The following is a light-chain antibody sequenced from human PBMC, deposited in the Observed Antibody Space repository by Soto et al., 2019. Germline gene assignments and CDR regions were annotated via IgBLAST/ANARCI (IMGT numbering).Light chain of an antibody. J-gene: IGLJ1*01. CDR3: SSYAGSNNYD. CDR2: EVS. Sequence: QSALTQPPSASGSPGQSVTISCTGTSSVVGGYNYVSWYQQHPGKAPKLMIYEVSKRPSGVPDRFSGSKSGNTASLTVSGLQAEDETDYYCSSYAGSNNYDFGTGTKLTVL. V-gene: IGLV2-8*01. CDR1: SSVVGGYNY.